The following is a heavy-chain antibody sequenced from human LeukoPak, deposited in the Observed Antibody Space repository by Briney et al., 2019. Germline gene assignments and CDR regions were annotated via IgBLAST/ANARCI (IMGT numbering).Heavy chain of an antibody. Sequence: GASVKVSCKASGYTFTSYDINWVRQATGQGLEWKGWMNPNSGNTGYAQKFQGRVTMTRNTSISTAYMELSSLRSEDTAVYYCARGPQLLWFGELIWDYYYYMDVWGKGTTVTISS. CDR1: GYTFTSYD. D-gene: IGHD3-10*01. CDR2: MNPNSGNT. CDR3: ARGPQLLWFGELIWDYYYYMDV. J-gene: IGHJ6*03. V-gene: IGHV1-8*01.